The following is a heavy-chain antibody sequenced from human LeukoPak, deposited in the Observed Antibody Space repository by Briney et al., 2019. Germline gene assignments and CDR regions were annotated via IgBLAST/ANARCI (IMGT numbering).Heavy chain of an antibody. J-gene: IGHJ4*02. V-gene: IGHV3-23*01. CDR3: ARLDIVATIKYFDY. D-gene: IGHD5-12*01. CDR1: GFTFSSYA. Sequence: GGSLRLPCAASGFTFSSYAMSWVRQAPGKGLEWVSAISGSGGSTYYADSVKGRFTISRDNSKNTLYLQMNSLRAEDTAVYYCARLDIVATIKYFDYWGQGTLVTVSS. CDR2: ISGSGGST.